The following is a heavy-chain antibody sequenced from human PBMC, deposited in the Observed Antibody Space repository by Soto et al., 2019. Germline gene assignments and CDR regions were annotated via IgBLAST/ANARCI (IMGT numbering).Heavy chain of an antibody. CDR1: GFTFSDSA. J-gene: IGHJ4*02. V-gene: IGHV3-73*02. D-gene: IGHD3-10*01. CDR3: TSLRDLTPVDHLDY. CDR2: IRNKGNNYAT. Sequence: EVQLVESGGGLVQPGGSLKLSCAASGFTFSDSAMHWVRQASGKGLEWVGRIRNKGNNYATAYTASVKGRFTISRHDSKNTVYLKMNSLKIDDSAVYYCTSLRDLTPVDHLDYWGLGTLVTVSS.